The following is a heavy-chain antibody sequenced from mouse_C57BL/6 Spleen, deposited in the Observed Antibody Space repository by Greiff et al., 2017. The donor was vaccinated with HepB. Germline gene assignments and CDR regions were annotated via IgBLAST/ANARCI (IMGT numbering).Heavy chain of an antibody. CDR2: INYDGSST. D-gene: IGHD4-1*02. CDR3: ARDSLNWDWYFDV. J-gene: IGHJ1*03. CDR1: GFTFSDYY. V-gene: IGHV5-16*01. Sequence: EVKLVESEGGLVQPGSSMKLSCTASGFTFSDYYMAWVRQVPEKGLEWVANINYDGSSTYYLDSLKSRFIISRDNAKNILYLQMSSLKSEDTATYYCARDSLNWDWYFDVWGTGTTVTVSS.